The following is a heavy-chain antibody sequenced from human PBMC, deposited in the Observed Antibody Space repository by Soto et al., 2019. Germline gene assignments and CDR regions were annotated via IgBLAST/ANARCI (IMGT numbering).Heavy chain of an antibody. CDR2: IYYSGST. CDR1: GGSISSGDYY. J-gene: IGHJ4*02. Sequence: SETLSLTCTVSGGSISSGDYYWSWIRQPPGKGLEWIGYIYYSGSTYYNPSLKSRVTISVDTSKNQFSLKLSSVTAADTAVYYCARVMNLPYGDYRDYWGQGTLVTVSS. CDR3: ARVMNLPYGDYRDY. V-gene: IGHV4-30-4*01. D-gene: IGHD4-17*01.